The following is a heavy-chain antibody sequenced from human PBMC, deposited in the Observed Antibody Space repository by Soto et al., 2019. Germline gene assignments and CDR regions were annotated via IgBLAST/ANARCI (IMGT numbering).Heavy chain of an antibody. D-gene: IGHD1-1*01. Sequence: QVQLVQSGAEVKKPGASVRVSCKASGYTYTTYHVHWVRQAPGQGPEWMGIIDPSSGITDYTQKFQGRVTMTRDTSTSVVYMELRSLRSEDTATYYCAREFTGTNFFDYWGQETLLTVSP. CDR1: GYTYTTYH. CDR3: AREFTGTNFFDY. J-gene: IGHJ4*02. V-gene: IGHV1-46*01. CDR2: IDPSSGIT.